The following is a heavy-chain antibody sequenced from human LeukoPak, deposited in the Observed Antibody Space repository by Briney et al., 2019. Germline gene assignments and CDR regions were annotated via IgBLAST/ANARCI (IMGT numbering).Heavy chain of an antibody. V-gene: IGHV4-61*02. CDR2: IYTSGST. Sequence: SETPSLTCTVSGGSISSGSYYWSWIRQPAGKGLEWIGRIYTSGSTNYNPSLKSRVTISVDTSKNQFPLKLSSVTAAGTAVYYCARDLDYGDYGYFDYWGQGTLVTVSS. CDR1: GGSISSGSYY. J-gene: IGHJ4*02. CDR3: ARDLDYGDYGYFDY. D-gene: IGHD4-17*01.